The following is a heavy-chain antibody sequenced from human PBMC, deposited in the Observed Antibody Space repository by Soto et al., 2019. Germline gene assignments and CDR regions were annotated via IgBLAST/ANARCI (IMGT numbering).Heavy chain of an antibody. CDR1: GYTFTSYG. D-gene: IGHD5-12*01. CDR3: ARGLISIVATINADY. CDR2: ISAYNGNT. J-gene: IGHJ4*02. V-gene: IGHV1-18*01. Sequence: GASVKFSCKASGYTFTSYGISWVRQAPGQGLEWMGWISAYNGNTNYAQKLQGRVTMTTDTSTSTAYMELRSLRSDDTAVYYCARGLISIVATINADYWGQGTLVTVSS.